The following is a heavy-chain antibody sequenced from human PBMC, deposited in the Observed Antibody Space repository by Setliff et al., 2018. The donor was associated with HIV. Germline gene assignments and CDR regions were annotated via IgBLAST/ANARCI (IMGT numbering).Heavy chain of an antibody. CDR3: ARGFRAEYYYYFYMDV. V-gene: IGHV4-31*03. Sequence: SETLSLTCTFSGGSISSGSYYWTWIRQHPGKALEWIGYIYYSGSTYYNPSLQSRITISVDTSKNQFSLRLTSVTAADTAVYYCARGFRAEYYYYFYMDVWGKGATVTSP. CDR2: IYYSGST. CDR1: GGSISSGSYY. J-gene: IGHJ6*03.